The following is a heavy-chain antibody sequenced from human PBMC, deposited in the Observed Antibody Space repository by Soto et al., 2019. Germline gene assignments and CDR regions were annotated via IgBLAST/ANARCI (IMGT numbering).Heavy chain of an antibody. D-gene: IGHD2-2*01. J-gene: IGHJ4*02. Sequence: QVQLVESGGGLVKPGESLRLSCAASGFTFSDYYMIWIRQAPGKGLEWVGYLSSSGTTIYYADSVKGRFTISRDNAQKSLYFQMDSLRAEDTAVYYCARAEVDLVEVPAAKVGFEYWGQGTLVTVSA. CDR3: ARAEVDLVEVPAAKVGFEY. V-gene: IGHV3-11*01. CDR2: LSSSGTTI. CDR1: GFTFSDYY.